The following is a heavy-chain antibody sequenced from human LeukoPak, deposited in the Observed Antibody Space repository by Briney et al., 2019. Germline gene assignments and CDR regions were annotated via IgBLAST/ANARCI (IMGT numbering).Heavy chain of an antibody. V-gene: IGHV3-66*02. J-gene: IGHJ4*02. Sequence: VGSLRLSCAASGFTVSSNYMSWVRQAPGKGLEWVSVIYSGGSTYYADSVKGRFTISRDNSKNTLYLQMNSLRAEDTAVYYCERENGGYDYSLDYWGQGTLVTVSS. D-gene: IGHD5-12*01. CDR3: ERENGGYDYSLDY. CDR1: GFTVSSNY. CDR2: IYSGGST.